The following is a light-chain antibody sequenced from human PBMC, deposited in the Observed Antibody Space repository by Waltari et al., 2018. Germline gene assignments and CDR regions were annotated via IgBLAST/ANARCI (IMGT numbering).Light chain of an antibody. CDR3: QQYSTFRT. V-gene: IGKV1-5*03. CDR2: EAS. CDR1: QTVNTW. Sequence: DIQMTQSPSTLSASVGDRITITCRASQTVNTWLAWYQQKPGKAPKLLIYEASNLETGVPSRFSGSGSGTDFALTISSLQPDDFATYYCQQYSTFRTFGQGTKVEMK. J-gene: IGKJ1*01.